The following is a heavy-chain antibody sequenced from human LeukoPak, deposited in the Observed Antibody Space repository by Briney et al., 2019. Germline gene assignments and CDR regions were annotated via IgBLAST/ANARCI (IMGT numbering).Heavy chain of an antibody. CDR1: GGSISSDGYS. CDR3: ASPPRTIFGVVNGRWRAFDI. D-gene: IGHD3-3*01. J-gene: IGHJ3*02. Sequence: PSQTLSLTCVVSGGSISSDGYSWSWIRQPPGKGLEWIGYINQRGNTYYNPSLKSRVTISVDRSKNQFSLNLGSVTAADTAVYYCASPPRTIFGVVNGRWRAFDIWGQGTMVTVSS. CDR2: INQRGNT. V-gene: IGHV4-30-2*01.